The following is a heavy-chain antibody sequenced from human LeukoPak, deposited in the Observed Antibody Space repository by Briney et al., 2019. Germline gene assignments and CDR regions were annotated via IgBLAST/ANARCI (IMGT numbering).Heavy chain of an antibody. CDR1: GGSISSGGYY. V-gene: IGHV4-31*03. Sequence: SETLSLTCTVSGGSISSGGYYWSWIRQHPGKGLEWIGYIYYSGSTYYNPSLKSRVTISVDTSKNQFSLKPSSVTAADTAVYYCARGSERQQLVLYDYWGQGTLVTVSS. CDR3: ARGSERQQLVLYDY. J-gene: IGHJ4*02. CDR2: IYYSGST. D-gene: IGHD6-13*01.